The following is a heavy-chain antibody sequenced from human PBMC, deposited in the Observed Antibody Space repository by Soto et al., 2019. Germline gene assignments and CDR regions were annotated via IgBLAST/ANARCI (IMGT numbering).Heavy chain of an antibody. CDR2: IHHSGST. Sequence: QVQLQESGPGLVKPSGTLSLTCTVSGASISSTSSGDWWTWVRQPPGKGLEWIGEIHHSGSTNYSPSRRRRVTVSAGMSKTRFAPRLRSVAAPATAVYYCAKRVGATLVDYWGQGTLVTVSS. V-gene: IGHV4-4*02. D-gene: IGHD1-26*01. CDR3: AKRVGATLVDY. CDR1: GASISSTSSGDW. J-gene: IGHJ4*02.